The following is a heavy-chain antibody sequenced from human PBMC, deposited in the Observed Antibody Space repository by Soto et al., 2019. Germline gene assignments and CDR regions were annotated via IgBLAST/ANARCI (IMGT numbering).Heavy chain of an antibody. V-gene: IGHV1-69*13. D-gene: IGHD3-3*01. CDR1: GGTFSSYA. CDR2: IIPIFGTA. J-gene: IGHJ6*02. CDR3: ARARRTYYDFWSGRPTDYYYYGMDV. Sequence: SVKVSCKASGGTFSSYAISWVRQAPGQGLERKGGIIPIFGTANYAQKFQGRVTITADESTSTAYMELSSLRSEDTAVYYCARARRTYYDFWSGRPTDYYYYGMDVWGQGTTVTVSS.